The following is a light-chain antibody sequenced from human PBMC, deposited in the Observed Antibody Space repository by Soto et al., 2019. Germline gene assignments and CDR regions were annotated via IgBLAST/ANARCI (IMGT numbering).Light chain of an antibody. CDR2: GNS. V-gene: IGLV1-40*01. J-gene: IGLJ1*01. CDR3: QAYDSSLSGYV. CDR1: SSNIGAGYD. Sequence: QSVLTQPPSVSGAPGQRVTISCTGSSSNIGAGYDVHWYQQLPGTAPKLLIYGNSNRPSGVPDRFSGSKSGTSASLAITGLQAEDEAGYYCQAYDSSLSGYVVGTGTKLTVL.